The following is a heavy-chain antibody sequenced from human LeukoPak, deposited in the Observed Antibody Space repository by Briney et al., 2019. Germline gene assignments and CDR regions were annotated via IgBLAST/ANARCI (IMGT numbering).Heavy chain of an antibody. Sequence: SVKVSCKASGGTFSSYTISWVRQAPGQGLEWMGRIIPILGIANYAQRFQGRVTITADKSTSTAYMELSNLRSEDTAVYYCASQDNYDLIDYWGQGTLVTVSS. CDR3: ASQDNYDLIDY. D-gene: IGHD3-22*01. V-gene: IGHV1-69*02. CDR1: GGTFSSYT. J-gene: IGHJ4*02. CDR2: IIPILGIA.